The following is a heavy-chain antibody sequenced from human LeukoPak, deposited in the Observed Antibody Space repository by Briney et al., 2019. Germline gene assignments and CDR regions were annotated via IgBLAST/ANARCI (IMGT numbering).Heavy chain of an antibody. CDR1: GFTFDDYA. Sequence: GGSLRLSCAASGFTFDDYAMHWVRQVPGKGLEWLSVISSDGGGISYAASVKGRFTISRDNSKNTLYLQMNSLRAEDTAVYYCAKDSSGDGGNFDYWGQGTLVTVSS. D-gene: IGHD3-16*01. J-gene: IGHJ4*02. CDR2: ISSDGGGI. CDR3: AKDSSGDGGNFDY. V-gene: IGHV3-43D*03.